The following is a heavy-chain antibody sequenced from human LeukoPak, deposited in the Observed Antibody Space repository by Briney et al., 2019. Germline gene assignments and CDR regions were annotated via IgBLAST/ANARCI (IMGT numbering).Heavy chain of an antibody. CDR2: IYHSGST. J-gene: IGHJ4*02. CDR1: GASISSAGYS. CDR3: ARDQSGSYIFDY. V-gene: IGHV4-30-2*01. D-gene: IGHD1-26*01. Sequence: SQTLSLTCDVSGASISSAGYSWSWIRQPPGRGLEWIGYIYHSGSTYYNPSLKSRVTISVDRSKNQFSLKLSSVTAADAAVYYCARDQSGSYIFDYWGQGTLVTVSS.